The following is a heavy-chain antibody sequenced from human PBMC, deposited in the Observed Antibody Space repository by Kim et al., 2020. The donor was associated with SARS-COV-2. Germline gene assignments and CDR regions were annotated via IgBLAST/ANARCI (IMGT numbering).Heavy chain of an antibody. D-gene: IGHD2-21*01. Sequence: GGSLRLSCAASGFTFGSYWMSWVRQAPGKGLEWVASVKEDGSDKYYVDAVRGRFTISSDNAKNSLYLQMNSLRAEDRAVYYCARGNSPTDYFFDYWGQGT. CDR1: GFTFGSYW. CDR2: VKEDGSDK. V-gene: IGHV3-7*01. CDR3: ARGNSPTDYFFDY. J-gene: IGHJ4*02.